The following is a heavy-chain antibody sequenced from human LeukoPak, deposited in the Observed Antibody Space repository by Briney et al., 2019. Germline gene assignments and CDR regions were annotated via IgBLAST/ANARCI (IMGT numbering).Heavy chain of an antibody. V-gene: IGHV3-21*01. Sequence: AGGSLRLSCAASGFTFSTYSMNWVRQAPGKGLEWVSSISTSSSYIYYADSVKGRFTISRDNAKNSLYLQMNSLRVEDTAVYYCARDQEGPQGGANSFAYWGQGTLVTVSS. D-gene: IGHD2-15*01. CDR3: ARDQEGPQGGANSFAY. J-gene: IGHJ4*02. CDR1: GFTFSTYS. CDR2: ISTSSSYI.